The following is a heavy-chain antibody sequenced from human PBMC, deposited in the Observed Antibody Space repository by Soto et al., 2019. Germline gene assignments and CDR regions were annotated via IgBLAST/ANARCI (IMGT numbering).Heavy chain of an antibody. J-gene: IGHJ5*02. Sequence: QVQLVQSGAEVKKPGSSVKVSCKASGGTFSSYTISWVRQAPGQGLEWMGRIIPILGIANYAQKFQGRVTITADKPTRTADMELSSLRSEDTAVYYCARGLYSSSPWFAPWGQGTLVTVSS. V-gene: IGHV1-69*02. CDR3: ARGLYSSSPWFAP. CDR2: IIPILGIA. D-gene: IGHD6-13*01. CDR1: GGTFSSYT.